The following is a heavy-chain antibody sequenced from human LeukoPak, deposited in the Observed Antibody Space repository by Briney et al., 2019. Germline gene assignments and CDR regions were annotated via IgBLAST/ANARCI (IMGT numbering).Heavy chain of an antibody. Sequence: GGSLRLSCAASGFTFSTYAMHWVRQAPGKGLEWVAVISYDGRQKYYADSVKGRFTISRDNSKNTLFLQMNSLRDEDTAVYYCTRVYLERLTAGYFDHWGQGTLITVSS. CDR1: GFTFSTYA. CDR3: TRVYLERLTAGYFDH. CDR2: ISYDGRQK. V-gene: IGHV3-30*14. D-gene: IGHD2-8*01. J-gene: IGHJ4*02.